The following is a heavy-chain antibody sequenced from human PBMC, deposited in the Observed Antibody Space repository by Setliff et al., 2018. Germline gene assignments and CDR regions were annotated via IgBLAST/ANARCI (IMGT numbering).Heavy chain of an antibody. J-gene: IGHJ6*03. CDR2: VRRNTNSYAT. V-gene: IGHV3-73*01. CDR1: DFRLSDFH. CDR3: ARHGVGMGMDV. D-gene: IGHD2-2*01. Sequence: AGGSLRLSCAASDFRLSDFHMHWVRQAPGKGLEWVGRVRRNTNSYATAYSESLKGRFTISRDDSKNTVFLQMNSLQSEDTAVYYCARHGVGMGMDVWGKGTTVTVSS.